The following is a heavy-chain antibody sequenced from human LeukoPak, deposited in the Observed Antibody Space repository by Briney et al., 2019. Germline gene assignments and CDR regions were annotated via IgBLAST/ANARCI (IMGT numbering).Heavy chain of an antibody. CDR2: IYYSGST. V-gene: IGHV4-59*01. J-gene: IGHJ4*02. D-gene: IGHD2-8*01. CDR1: GGSISSYF. CDR3: ARLTNGHFDY. Sequence: SETLSFTCTVSGGSISSYFRNWIRQTPGKGLEWIGYIYYSGSTNYNPSLKSRVAISLDTSKNQFSLKLDAVTASDTAVYYCARLTNGHFDYWGQGTLVTVSS.